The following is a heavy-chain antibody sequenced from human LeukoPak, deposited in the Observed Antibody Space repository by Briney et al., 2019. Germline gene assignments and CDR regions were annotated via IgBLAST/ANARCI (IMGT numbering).Heavy chain of an antibody. D-gene: IGHD2-2*01. Sequence: PGGSLRLSCAASGFTVCSNYMNWVRQAPGKGLEWVSVMYSGGSTFYGDSVKGRFTISRDNSMNTLYLQMNSLRVDDTAVYYCAREQVVVGRGYYGMDVWGQGTTVTVSS. V-gene: IGHV3-66*01. CDR3: AREQVVVGRGYYGMDV. J-gene: IGHJ6*02. CDR1: GFTVCSNY. CDR2: MYSGGST.